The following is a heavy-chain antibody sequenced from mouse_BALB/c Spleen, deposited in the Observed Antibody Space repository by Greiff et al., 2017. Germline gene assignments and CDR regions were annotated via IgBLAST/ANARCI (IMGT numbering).Heavy chain of an antibody. V-gene: IGHV5-6-4*01. D-gene: IGHD1-2*01. CDR1: GFTFSSYT. CDR2: ISSGGSYT. J-gene: IGHJ4*01. Sequence: EVKLVESGGGLVKPGGSLKLSCAASGFTFSSYTMSWVRQTPEKRLEWVANISSGGSYTYYPDSVKGRFTISRDNAKNTLYLQMSSLKSEDTAMYYCTRDQGTTASYYAMDYWGQGTSVTVSS. CDR3: TRDQGTTASYYAMDY.